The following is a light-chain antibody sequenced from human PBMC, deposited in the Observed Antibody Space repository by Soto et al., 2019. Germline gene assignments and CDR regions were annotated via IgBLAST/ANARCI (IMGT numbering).Light chain of an antibody. Sequence: EIVLTQSPATLSLSPGERATLSCRASQGVSSYLAWYQQKPGQAPRLLIYDASNRATGIPARFSGSGSGTDFTLTISRLEPEDFAVYYCQQRSSWPPYSFGQGTKLEIK. CDR1: QGVSSY. CDR2: DAS. J-gene: IGKJ2*01. V-gene: IGKV3-11*01. CDR3: QQRSSWPPYS.